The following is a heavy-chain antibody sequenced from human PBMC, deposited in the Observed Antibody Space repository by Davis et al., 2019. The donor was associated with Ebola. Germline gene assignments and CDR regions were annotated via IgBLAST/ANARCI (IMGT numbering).Heavy chain of an antibody. J-gene: IGHJ4*02. CDR3: ARVPDIVVVVAATRGTWRYFDY. CDR1: GFSFSRYW. D-gene: IGHD2-15*01. Sequence: GESLKISCAASGFSFSRYWMSWVRQAPGKGLEWVANIKQDGSEKYYVDSVKGRFTISRDNAKNSLYLQMNSLRAEETAVYYCARVPDIVVVVAATRGTWRYFDYWGQGTLVTVSS. CDR2: IKQDGSEK. V-gene: IGHV3-7*03.